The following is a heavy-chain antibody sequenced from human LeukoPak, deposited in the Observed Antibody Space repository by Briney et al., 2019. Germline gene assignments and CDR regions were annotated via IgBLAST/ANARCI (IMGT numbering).Heavy chain of an antibody. Sequence: SETLSLTCAVYGGSFSGYYWSWIRQPPGKGLEWIGEINHSGSTNYNPPLKSRVTISVDTSKNQFSLKLSSVTAADTAVFYCARAKGLFDYWGQGTLVTVSS. CDR3: ARAKGLFDY. CDR2: INHSGST. J-gene: IGHJ4*02. CDR1: GGSFSGYY. V-gene: IGHV4-34*01.